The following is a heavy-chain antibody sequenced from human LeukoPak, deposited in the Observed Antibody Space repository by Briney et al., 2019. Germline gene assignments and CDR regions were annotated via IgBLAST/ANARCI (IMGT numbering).Heavy chain of an antibody. CDR3: AKDGYYYDSSGYYMY. D-gene: IGHD3-22*01. CDR1: GFTFSSYA. Sequence: GGSLRLSCAASGFTFSSYAMSWVRQAPGKGLEWGSAISGSGGSTYYADSVKGRFTISRDNSKNTLYLQMNSRRAEDTAVYYCAKDGYYYDSSGYYMYWGQGTLVTVSS. CDR2: ISGSGGST. J-gene: IGHJ4*02. V-gene: IGHV3-23*01.